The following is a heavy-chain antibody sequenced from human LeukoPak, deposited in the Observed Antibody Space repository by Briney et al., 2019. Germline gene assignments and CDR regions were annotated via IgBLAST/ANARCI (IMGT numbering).Heavy chain of an antibody. Sequence: PSETLSLTCAESGGSMRTYYTTGRPQPPGKGLEWIGFIYYTGSTNYNPSLKSRVTISVDTSKNQFSLKLSSVTAADTAVYYCAGMRITSHTLRAPAFWGQGTLVTVSS. J-gene: IGHJ4*02. D-gene: IGHD3-16*01. CDR2: IYYTGST. CDR3: AGMRITSHTLRAPAF. V-gene: IGHV4-59*01. CDR1: GGSMRTYY.